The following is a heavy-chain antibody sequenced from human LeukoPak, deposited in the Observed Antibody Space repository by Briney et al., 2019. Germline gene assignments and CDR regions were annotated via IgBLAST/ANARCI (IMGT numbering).Heavy chain of an antibody. J-gene: IGHJ6*03. V-gene: IGHV4-34*01. CDR2: ISHSGGS. CDR3: ASSLGIDYYYYYMDV. CDR1: IGSFSGYS. Sequence: SETLSLTCAVYIGSFSGYSWTWIRQPPGKGLEWIGEISHSGGSNYNPSLKNRVTISADTSKNQFSLKLSSVTAADTAVYYCASSLGIDYYYYYMDVWGKGTTVTVSS. D-gene: IGHD7-27*01.